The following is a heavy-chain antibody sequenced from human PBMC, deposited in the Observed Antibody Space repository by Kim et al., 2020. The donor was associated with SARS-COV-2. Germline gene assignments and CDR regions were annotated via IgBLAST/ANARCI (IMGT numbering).Heavy chain of an antibody. CDR2: INPNSGGT. CDR1: GYTFTGYY. V-gene: IGHV1-2*02. CDR3: ARAPAYYYDSSGYFGA. Sequence: ASVKVSCKASGYTFTGYYMHWVRQAPGQGLEWMGWINPNSGGTNYAQKFQGRVTMTRDTSISTAYMELSRLRSDDTAVYYCARAPAYYYDSSGYFGAWGQGTLVTVSS. J-gene: IGHJ4*02. D-gene: IGHD3-22*01.